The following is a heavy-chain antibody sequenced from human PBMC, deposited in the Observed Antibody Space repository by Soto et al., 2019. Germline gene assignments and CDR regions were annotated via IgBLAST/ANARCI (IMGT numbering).Heavy chain of an antibody. CDR2: ISSSSSYI. V-gene: IGHV3-21*01. Sequence: EVQLVESGGGLVKPGGSLRLSCAASGFTFSSYSMNWVRQAPGKGLEWVSSISSSSSYIYHADSVKGRFTISRDNAKNSLYLQMNSLRAEDTAVYYCARRDIVLMVYAIDYWGQGTLVTVSS. D-gene: IGHD2-8*01. CDR3: ARRDIVLMVYAIDY. CDR1: GFTFSSYS. J-gene: IGHJ4*02.